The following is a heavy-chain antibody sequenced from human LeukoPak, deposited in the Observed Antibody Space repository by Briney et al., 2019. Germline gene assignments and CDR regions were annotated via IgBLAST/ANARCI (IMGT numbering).Heavy chain of an antibody. CDR3: ARGGYYGSGNDFRFDP. V-gene: IGHV4-39*07. J-gene: IGHJ5*02. CDR2: IYYSGST. CDR1: GGSISSSSYY. Sequence: SETLSLTCTVSGGSISSSSYYWGWIRQPPGKGLEWIGSIYYSGSTYYNPSLKSRVTISVDTSKNQFSLKLSSVTAADTAVYYCARGGYYGSGNDFRFDPWGQGALVTVSS. D-gene: IGHD3-10*01.